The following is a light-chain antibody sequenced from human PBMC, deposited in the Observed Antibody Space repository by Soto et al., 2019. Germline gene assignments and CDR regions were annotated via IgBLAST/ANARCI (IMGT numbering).Light chain of an antibody. CDR1: QSVSSS. CDR2: DAS. V-gene: IGKV3-11*01. Sequence: EIVLTQSPATLSLSPGERATLSCRASQSVSSSLAWYQQKPGQAPRLLIYDASNRATGIPARFSGSGSGTDFTLTISSLEPEDFAIYYCQQRGSWPWTFGQGTKVDNK. J-gene: IGKJ1*01. CDR3: QQRGSWPWT.